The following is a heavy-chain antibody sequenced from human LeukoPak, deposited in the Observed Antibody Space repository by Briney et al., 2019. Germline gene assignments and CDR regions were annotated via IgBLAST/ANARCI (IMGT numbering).Heavy chain of an antibody. J-gene: IGHJ4*02. CDR2: ISPSGGIT. V-gene: IGHV3-23*01. D-gene: IGHD3-10*01. CDR1: GFTFSSHG. CDR3: AKRALITMVRGASGFDY. Sequence: PGGSLRLSCAASGFTFSSHGMNWVRQAPGKGLEWVSGISPSGGITYYTDSVKGRFTISRDNSKNTVSLQMNSLRAEDTALYYCAKRALITMVRGASGFDYWGQGTLVTVSS.